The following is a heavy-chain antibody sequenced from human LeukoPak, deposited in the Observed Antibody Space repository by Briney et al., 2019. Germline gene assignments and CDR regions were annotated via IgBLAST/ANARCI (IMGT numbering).Heavy chain of an antibody. CDR3: AKRELPHFYYYYGMDV. Sequence: GGSLRLSCAASGFTFSSYAMSWVRQAPGKGLEWVLAISGSGGSTYYADSVKGRFTISRDNSKNTLYLQMNSLRAEDTAVYYCAKRELPHFYYYYGMDVWGQGTTVTVSS. D-gene: IGHD1-26*01. CDR1: GFTFSSYA. CDR2: ISGSGGST. J-gene: IGHJ6*02. V-gene: IGHV3-23*01.